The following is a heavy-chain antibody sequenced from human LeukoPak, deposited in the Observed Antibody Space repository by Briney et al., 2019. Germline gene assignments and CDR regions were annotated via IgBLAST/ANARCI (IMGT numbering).Heavy chain of an antibody. J-gene: IGHJ5*02. CDR1: GFTFSSYS. V-gene: IGHV3-21*01. D-gene: IGHD1-20*01. CDR2: ISSSSSYI. CDR3: ASQPITGSRWFDP. Sequence: GGSLRLSCAASGFTFSSYSMNWVRQAPGKGLEWVSSISSSSSYIYYADSVKGRFTISRDNAKNSLYLQMNSLRAEDTAVYCCASQPITGSRWFDPWGQGTLVTVSS.